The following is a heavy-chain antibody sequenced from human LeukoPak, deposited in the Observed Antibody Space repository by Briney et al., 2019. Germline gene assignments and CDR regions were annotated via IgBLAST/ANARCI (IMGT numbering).Heavy chain of an antibody. D-gene: IGHD2-15*01. J-gene: IGHJ5*02. CDR1: GFTFSTYA. CDR2: ITSSSSSI. Sequence: GGSLRLSCAASGFTFSTYAMDWVRQAPGKGLEWVSYITSSSSSIFYADSVRGRFTISGDNAKNSLYLQMNSLGVEDSAVYYCTRVSTCSGGSCLGSWGQGTLVTVSS. V-gene: IGHV3-48*04. CDR3: TRVSTCSGGSCLGS.